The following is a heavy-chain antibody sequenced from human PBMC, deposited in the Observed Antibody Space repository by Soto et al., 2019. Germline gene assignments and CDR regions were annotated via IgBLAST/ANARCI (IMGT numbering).Heavy chain of an antibody. D-gene: IGHD5-18*01. CDR1: GFSLSTSGMR. Sequence: GSGPTLVNPTQTLTLTCTFSGFSLSTSGMRVSWIRQPPGKALEWLARIDWDDDKFYSTSLKTRLTISKDTSKNQVVLTMTNMDPVDTATYYCARHLXHFYTAIEIPYNDAFDIWGQGTMVTVSS. CDR2: IDWDDDK. J-gene: IGHJ3*02. V-gene: IGHV2-70*04. CDR3: ARHLXHFYTAIEIPYNDAFDI.